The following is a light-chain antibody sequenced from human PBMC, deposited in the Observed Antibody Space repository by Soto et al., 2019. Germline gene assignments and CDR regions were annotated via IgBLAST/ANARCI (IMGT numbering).Light chain of an antibody. CDR2: EVT. V-gene: IGLV2-18*02. Sequence: QSVLTQPPSVSGSPGQSVTISCTGTSSDVGKYDRVSWYQQPPGTAPKLIIYEVTNRPSGVPARFSGSKSCNTASLTISGLQVEDEAEYYSSSYTSSSRYVFGPGTK. J-gene: IGLJ1*01. CDR3: SSYTSSSRYV. CDR1: SSDVGKYDR.